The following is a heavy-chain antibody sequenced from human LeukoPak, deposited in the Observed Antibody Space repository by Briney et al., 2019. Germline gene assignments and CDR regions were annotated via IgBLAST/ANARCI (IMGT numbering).Heavy chain of an antibody. V-gene: IGHV1-18*01. D-gene: IGHD6-13*01. CDR3: ARDLTGWTAAGTPPYYYYYYYMDV. CDR1: GYTFTSYG. Sequence: APVKVSCKASGYTFTSYGISWVRQAPGQGLEWMGWISAYNGNTNYAQKLQGRVTMTTDTSTSTAYMELRSLRSDDTAVYYCARDLTGWTAAGTPPYYYYYYYMDVWGKGTTVTVSS. CDR2: ISAYNGNT. J-gene: IGHJ6*03.